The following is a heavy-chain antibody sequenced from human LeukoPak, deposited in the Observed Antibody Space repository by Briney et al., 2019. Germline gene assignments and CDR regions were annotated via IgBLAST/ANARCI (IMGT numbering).Heavy chain of an antibody. CDR2: IWYDGSNK. CDR1: GFIFSNYG. Sequence: GGSLRLSCAASGFIFSNYGMHWFRQAPGKGREWVAVIWYDGSNKYYADSVKGRFTISRDNSKNTLYLQMNSLRAEDTAVYYCARCPSTENFDYWGQGTLVTVSS. J-gene: IGHJ4*02. V-gene: IGHV3-33*01. D-gene: IGHD2-2*01. CDR3: ARCPSTENFDY.